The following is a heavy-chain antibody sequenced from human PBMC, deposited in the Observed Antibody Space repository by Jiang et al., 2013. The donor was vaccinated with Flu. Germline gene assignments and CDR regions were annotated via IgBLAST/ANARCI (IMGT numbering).Heavy chain of an antibody. J-gene: IGHJ5*02. CDR3: ARGRASTVTNWFDP. Sequence: SGGTNYAQKFQGRVTITRDTSASTAYMELSSLRSEDTAVYYCARGRASTVTNWFDPWGQGTLVTVSS. V-gene: IGHV1-3*01. D-gene: IGHD4-17*01. CDR2: SGGT.